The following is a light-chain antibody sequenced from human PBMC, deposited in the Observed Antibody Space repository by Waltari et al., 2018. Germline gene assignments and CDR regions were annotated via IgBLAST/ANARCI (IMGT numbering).Light chain of an antibody. CDR2: DVS. CDR3: CSYAGSYTWV. J-gene: IGLJ3*02. V-gene: IGLV2-11*01. Sequence: QSALTQPRPVSGSPGQSVTISCPGTSSDVGGYNYVSWYQQHPGKAPKLMIYDVSKRPSGVPGRFSGSKAGNTASLTISGLQAEDEADYYCCSYAGSYTWVFGGGTKLTVL. CDR1: SSDVGGYNY.